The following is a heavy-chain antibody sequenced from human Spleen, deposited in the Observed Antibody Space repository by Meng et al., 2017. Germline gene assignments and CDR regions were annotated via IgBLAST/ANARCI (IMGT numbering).Heavy chain of an antibody. CDR1: GFTFSSYW. Sequence: GESLKISCAASGFTFSSYWMHWVRQAPGKGLVWVSRINSDGSSTTYADSVKGRFTISRDNSKNTVYLQMNSLRAEDTAIYYCARHDWFDPWGQGTLVTVSS. CDR2: INSDGSST. V-gene: IGHV3-74*01. CDR3: ARHDWFDP. J-gene: IGHJ5*02.